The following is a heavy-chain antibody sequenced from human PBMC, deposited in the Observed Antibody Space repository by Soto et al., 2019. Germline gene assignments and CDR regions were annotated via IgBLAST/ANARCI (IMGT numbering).Heavy chain of an antibody. J-gene: IGHJ2*01. CDR3: ATDFRTSSYGYGYFDL. CDR2: FDPEDGET. CDR1: GYTLTELS. V-gene: IGHV1-24*01. D-gene: IGHD5-18*01. Sequence: GASVKVSCKVSGYTLTELSMHWVRQAPGKGLEWMGGFDPEDGETIYAQKFQGRVTMTEDTSTDTAYMELSSLRSEDTAVYYCATDFRTSSYGYGYFDLWGRGTLVTVSS.